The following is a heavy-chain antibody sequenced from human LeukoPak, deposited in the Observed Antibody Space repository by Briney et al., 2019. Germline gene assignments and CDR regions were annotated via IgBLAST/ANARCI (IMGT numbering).Heavy chain of an antibody. Sequence: PSETLSLTCAVYGGSFRGYYWSWIRQPPGKGLEWIGEINHSGSATYNPSLKSRVTISVDTSKNQFSLNLSSVTAADTAVYYCARLSYGSGSHYNFYFDFWGQGTLVTVSA. V-gene: IGHV4-34*01. D-gene: IGHD3-10*01. CDR3: ARLSYGSGSHYNFYFDF. CDR1: GGSFRGYY. CDR2: INHSGSA. J-gene: IGHJ4*02.